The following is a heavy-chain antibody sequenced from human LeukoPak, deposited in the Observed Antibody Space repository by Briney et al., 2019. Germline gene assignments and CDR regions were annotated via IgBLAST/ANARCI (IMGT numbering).Heavy chain of an antibody. Sequence: KSGGSLRLSCTASGFTFIKGWMSWVRQAPGKGLEWVGRVKSKSDGGTIDYGAAVKGRFTISRDDSKNMLYLQMNSLQTEDTAVYYCTTDRGIAVRPLFDYWGQGTLVTVSS. CDR1: GFTFIKGW. V-gene: IGHV3-15*01. J-gene: IGHJ4*02. CDR3: TTDRGIAVRPLFDY. CDR2: VKSKSDGGTI. D-gene: IGHD6-19*01.